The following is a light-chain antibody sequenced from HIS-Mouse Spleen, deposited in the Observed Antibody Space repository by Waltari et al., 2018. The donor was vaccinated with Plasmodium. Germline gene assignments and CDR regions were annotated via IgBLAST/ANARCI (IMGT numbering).Light chain of an antibody. Sequence: DIVMTQSPDSLAVSLGARATIHCKSSQSVLYSSNNKNYFAWYQQKPGQPPKLLIYWASTRESGVPDRFSGSGSGTDFTLTISSLQAEDVAVYYCQQYYSTPYTFGQGTKLEIK. J-gene: IGKJ2*01. V-gene: IGKV4-1*01. CDR1: QSVLYSSNNKNY. CDR3: QQYYSTPYT. CDR2: WAS.